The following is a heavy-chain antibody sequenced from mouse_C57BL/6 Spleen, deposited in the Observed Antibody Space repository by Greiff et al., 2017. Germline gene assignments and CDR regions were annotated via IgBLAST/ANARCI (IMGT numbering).Heavy chain of an antibody. CDR3: ARWRITTVVATDAMDY. J-gene: IGHJ4*01. CDR1: GYTFTSYG. Sequence: QVQLQQSGAELARPGASVKLSCKASGYTFTSYGISWVKQRTGQGLEWIGEIYPRSGNTYYNEKFKGKATLTADKSSSTAYMELRSLTSEDSAVYFCARWRITTVVATDAMDYWGQGTSVTVSS. D-gene: IGHD1-1*01. V-gene: IGHV1-81*01. CDR2: IYPRSGNT.